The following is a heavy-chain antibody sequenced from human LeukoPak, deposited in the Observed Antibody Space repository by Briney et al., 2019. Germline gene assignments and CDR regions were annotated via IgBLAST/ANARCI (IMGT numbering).Heavy chain of an antibody. CDR2: INHSGST. Sequence: SETLSLTCAVYGGSFSGYYWSWIRQPPGKGLEWIGEINHSGSTNYNPSLKSRVTISVDTSKNQFSLKLSSVTAADTAVYYCARVRCSSTSCYTLRGYFDYWGQGTLVTVSS. CDR3: ARVRCSSTSCYTLRGYFDY. CDR1: GGSFSGYY. V-gene: IGHV4-34*01. J-gene: IGHJ4*02. D-gene: IGHD2-2*02.